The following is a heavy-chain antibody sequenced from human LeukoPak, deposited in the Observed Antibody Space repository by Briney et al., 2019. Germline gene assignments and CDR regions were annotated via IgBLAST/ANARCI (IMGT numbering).Heavy chain of an antibody. CDR1: GFTFSTYS. CDR2: ISSSGGNT. J-gene: IGHJ3*02. CDR3: AKVVKDNYYDAFDI. D-gene: IGHD1-1*01. V-gene: IGHV3-23*01. Sequence: GGSLRLSCAASGFTFSTYSMNWVRQAPGMGLEWVSAISSSGGNTYYADSVKGRFTISRDNSKNTLYLQMNSLRAEDTAVYYCAKVVKDNYYDAFDIWGQGTMVTVSS.